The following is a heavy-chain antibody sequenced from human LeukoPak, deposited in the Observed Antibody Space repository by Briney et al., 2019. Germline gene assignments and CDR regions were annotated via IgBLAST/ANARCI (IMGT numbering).Heavy chain of an antibody. CDR1: GFTFSGSA. CDR2: IRSKANSYAT. V-gene: IGHV3-73*01. CDR3: TTEPPMDFFVVLPA. J-gene: IGHJ5*02. Sequence: GGSLRLSCAASGFTFSGSAMHWVRQASGKGLEWVGRIRSKANSYATAYAASVKGRLTISRDDSKNTAYLQMNSLKTEDTAVYYCTTEPPMDFFVVLPAWGQGTLVTVSS. D-gene: IGHD2-2*01.